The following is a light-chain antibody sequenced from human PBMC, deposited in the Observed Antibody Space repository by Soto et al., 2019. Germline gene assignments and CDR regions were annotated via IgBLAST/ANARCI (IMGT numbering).Light chain of an antibody. V-gene: IGKV1-33*01. CDR3: QQYDNLLFT. J-gene: IGKJ3*01. CDR1: QDISSY. CDR2: DAS. Sequence: DIQMTQSPSSLSASVGDRVTITCQASQDISSYLHWYQQKPGKAPKLLIYDASSLETGVPSRFSGSGSGTDFTFTISSLQPEDIATYYCQQYDNLLFTFGPGTKVDIK.